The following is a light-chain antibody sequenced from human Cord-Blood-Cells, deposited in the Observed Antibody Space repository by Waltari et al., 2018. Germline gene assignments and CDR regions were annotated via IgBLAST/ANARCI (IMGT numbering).Light chain of an antibody. CDR3: QQSYSTRLT. J-gene: IGKJ4*01. CDR2: AAS. CDR1: QSISSY. Sequence: DIQMTQSPSSLSASVGDRVTITCRASQSISSYLNLYQQKPGKAPKLLIYAASSLQSGVPSRFSGSGSGTDVTLTISSLQPEDFATYYCQQSYSTRLTFGGETKVEIK. V-gene: IGKV1-39*01.